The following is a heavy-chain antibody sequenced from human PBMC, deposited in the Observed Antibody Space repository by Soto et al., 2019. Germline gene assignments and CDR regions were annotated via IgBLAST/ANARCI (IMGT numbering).Heavy chain of an antibody. CDR2: IVVGSGNT. Sequence: SVKVSCKASGFTFTSSAMQWVRQARGQRLEWIGWIVVGSGNTNYAQKFQERVTITRDMSTSTAYMELSSLRSEDTAVYYCAAEVPGGEWLRLEGAFDIWGQGTMVT. J-gene: IGHJ3*02. CDR3: AAEVPGGEWLRLEGAFDI. CDR1: GFTFTSSA. D-gene: IGHD5-12*01. V-gene: IGHV1-58*02.